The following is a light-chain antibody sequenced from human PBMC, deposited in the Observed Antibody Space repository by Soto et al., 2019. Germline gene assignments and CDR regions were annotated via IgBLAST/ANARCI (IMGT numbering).Light chain of an antibody. Sequence: EIVLTQSPGTLSLSPGERATLSCRASQSVSNSYLAWYQQKPGQAPRLLIYGASSRATGIPDRFSGSGSGTDFTLTISRLEPEDLAVYYCQQYGSSPRTFGQGTMVEIK. V-gene: IGKV3-20*01. CDR1: QSVSNSY. CDR3: QQYGSSPRT. J-gene: IGKJ1*01. CDR2: GAS.